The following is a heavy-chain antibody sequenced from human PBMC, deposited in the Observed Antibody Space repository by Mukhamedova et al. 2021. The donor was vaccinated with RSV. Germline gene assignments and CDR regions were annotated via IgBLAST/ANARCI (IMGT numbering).Heavy chain of an antibody. J-gene: IGHJ4*02. CDR3: ARDGYYGAFDY. CDR2: INQDGREI. V-gene: IGHV3-7*03. D-gene: IGHD3-10*01. Sequence: VANINQDGREITYGDSVKGRFTTSRDNAKNSLYLQMNSLRADDTAVYYCARDGYYGAFDYCGQGTLVTVSS.